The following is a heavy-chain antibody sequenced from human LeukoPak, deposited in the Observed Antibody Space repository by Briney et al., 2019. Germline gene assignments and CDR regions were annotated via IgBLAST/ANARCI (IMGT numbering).Heavy chain of an antibody. Sequence: GGSLRLSCAASGFTFSNYAIHWVRQAPGKGLEWVAIISYDGSNEYYADSVKGRLTISRDNSKSTLYLEMNSLRAEDTAVYYCAKDRYPYGSGSYPIDYWGQGTLVTVAS. D-gene: IGHD3-10*01. CDR1: GFTFSNYA. J-gene: IGHJ4*02. CDR3: AKDRYPYGSGSYPIDY. CDR2: ISYDGSNE. V-gene: IGHV3-30*04.